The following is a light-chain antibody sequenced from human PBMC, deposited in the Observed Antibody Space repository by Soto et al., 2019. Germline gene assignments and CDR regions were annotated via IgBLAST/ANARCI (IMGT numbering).Light chain of an antibody. Sequence: EIVLTQSPGTLSLSPGERATLSCRASQSVSSSYLAWYQRKPGQAPRLLIYGASSRATGIPDRFSGSGSGTDFSLTISRLEPEDFAVYYGQKYGNSPVTFGQGTKVE. CDR3: QKYGNSPVT. J-gene: IGKJ1*01. V-gene: IGKV3-20*01. CDR2: GAS. CDR1: QSVSSSY.